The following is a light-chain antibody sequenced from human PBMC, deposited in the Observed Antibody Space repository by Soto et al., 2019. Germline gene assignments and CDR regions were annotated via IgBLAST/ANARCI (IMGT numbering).Light chain of an antibody. CDR3: SSYTSSNTLFV. CDR1: SSDIGGSNY. Sequence: QSVLTQPASVSGSPGQSITISCTGTSSDIGGSNYVSWYQQHPGKAPKLMIYEVSNRPSGVSNRFSASKSGNTASLTISGLQAEDEADYYCSSYTSSNTLFVFGTGTQLTVL. V-gene: IGLV2-14*01. J-gene: IGLJ1*01. CDR2: EVS.